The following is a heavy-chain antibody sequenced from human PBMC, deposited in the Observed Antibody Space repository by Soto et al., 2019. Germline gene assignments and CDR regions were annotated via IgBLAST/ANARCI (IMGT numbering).Heavy chain of an antibody. J-gene: IGHJ6*02. D-gene: IGHD3-16*01. Sequence: SETLSLTCTVSGGSISSSSYYWGWIRQPPGKGLEWIGSIYYSGYTYYNPSLKSRVTISVDTSKNQFSLKLSSVTAADTAVYYCARHNGPLYVGYYYDMDVWGQGTTVAVSS. CDR3: ARHNGPLYVGYYYDMDV. V-gene: IGHV4-39*01. CDR1: GGSISSSSYY. CDR2: IYYSGYT.